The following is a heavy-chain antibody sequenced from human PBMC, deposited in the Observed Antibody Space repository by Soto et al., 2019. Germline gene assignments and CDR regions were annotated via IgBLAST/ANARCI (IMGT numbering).Heavy chain of an antibody. V-gene: IGHV3-23*01. CDR3: ATVARYDDFDV. CDR2: IGSTGTTT. J-gene: IGHJ3*01. Sequence: QLLGSGGGLVQPGGSLRLSCEASGFTFNINAMTWVRQAPGKGLEWVSNIGSTGTTTYYADSVKGRFAISRDNSKSTLYLQMNSLRAEDTALYYCATVARYDDFDVWGQGTMVTVSS. CDR1: GFTFNINA. D-gene: IGHD3-9*01.